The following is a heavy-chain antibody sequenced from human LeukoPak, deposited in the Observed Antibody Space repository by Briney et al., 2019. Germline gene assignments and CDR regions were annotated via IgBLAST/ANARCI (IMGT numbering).Heavy chain of an antibody. J-gene: IGHJ3*02. CDR3: ARVSPPRITDGSGYGAFDI. CDR1: GGSFSGYY. V-gene: IGHV4-34*01. D-gene: IGHD3-3*01. CDR2: INHSGST. Sequence: SETLSLTCAVYGGSFSGYYWSWIRQPPGKGLEWIGEINHSGSTNYNPSLKSRVTISVDTSKNQFSLKLSSVTAADTAVYYCARVSPPRITDGSGYGAFDIWGQGTMVTVSS.